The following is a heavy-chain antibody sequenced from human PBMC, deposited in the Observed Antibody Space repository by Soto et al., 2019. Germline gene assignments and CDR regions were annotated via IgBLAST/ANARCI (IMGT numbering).Heavy chain of an antibody. J-gene: IGHJ4*02. D-gene: IGHD3-3*01. Sequence: GESLKISCAASGFTFSSYWMSWVRQAPGKGLEWVANIKQDGSEKYYVDSVKGRFTISRDNAKNSLYLQMNSLRAEDTAVYYCAREATIFGVVNTNYWGQGTLVTVSS. CDR2: IKQDGSEK. V-gene: IGHV3-7*01. CDR3: AREATIFGVVNTNY. CDR1: GFTFSSYW.